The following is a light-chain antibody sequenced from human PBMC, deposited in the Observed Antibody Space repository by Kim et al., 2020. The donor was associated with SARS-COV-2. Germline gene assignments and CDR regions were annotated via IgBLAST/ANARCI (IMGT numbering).Light chain of an antibody. CDR3: QQYNSYPWT. Sequence: DIHMTQSPSTLSASVGDRVTITCRASQSISSWLAWYQQKPGKAPNLLIYKASSLQTGVPSRFSGSGSGTEFTLTISRLQADDFATYYCQQYNSYPWTFGQGTKLEI. CDR1: QSISSW. V-gene: IGKV1-5*03. CDR2: KAS. J-gene: IGKJ1*01.